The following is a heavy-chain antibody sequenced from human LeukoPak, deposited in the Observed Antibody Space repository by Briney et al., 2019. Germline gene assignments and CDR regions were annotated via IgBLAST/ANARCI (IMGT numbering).Heavy chain of an antibody. D-gene: IGHD2-15*01. CDR3: ASGVVVVAVDY. CDR1: GGSISSGDYY. J-gene: IGHJ4*02. Sequence: SETLSLTCTVSGGSISSGDYYWSWIRQPPGKGLEWIGYIYYSGSTYYNPSLKSRVTISVDTSKNQFSLKLSSVTAADTAVYYCASGVVVVAVDYWGQGTLVTVSS. CDR2: IYYSGST. V-gene: IGHV4-30-4*01.